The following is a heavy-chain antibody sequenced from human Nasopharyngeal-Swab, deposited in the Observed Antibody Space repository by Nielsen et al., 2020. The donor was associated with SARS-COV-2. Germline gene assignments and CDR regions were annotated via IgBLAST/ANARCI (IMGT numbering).Heavy chain of an antibody. CDR2: ISGSGGST. D-gene: IGHD6-13*01. CDR1: GFTFDDYT. J-gene: IGHJ4*02. Sequence: GESLKISCAASGFTFDDYTMHWVRQAPGKGLEWVSTISGSGGSTNYADSVKGRFTISRDNSENTLYLQMNSLRAEDTALYYCANRRGSSWHPYCFDYWGQGTLVTVSS. V-gene: IGHV3-23*01. CDR3: ANRRGSSWHPYCFDY.